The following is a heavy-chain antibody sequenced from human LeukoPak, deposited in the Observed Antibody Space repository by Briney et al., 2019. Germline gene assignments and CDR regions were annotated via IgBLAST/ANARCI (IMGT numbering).Heavy chain of an antibody. CDR3: ARMLPEYDAFDI. D-gene: IGHD2/OR15-2a*01. V-gene: IGHV1-18*01. CDR1: GYTFTSYG. CDR2: ISAYNGNT. Sequence: ASVKVSCKASGYTFTSYGISWVRQAPGQGLEWMGWISAYNGNTNYAQKLQGRVTMTTDTSTSTAYMELRSLRFDDTAVYYCARMLPEYDAFDIWGQGTMVTVSS. J-gene: IGHJ3*02.